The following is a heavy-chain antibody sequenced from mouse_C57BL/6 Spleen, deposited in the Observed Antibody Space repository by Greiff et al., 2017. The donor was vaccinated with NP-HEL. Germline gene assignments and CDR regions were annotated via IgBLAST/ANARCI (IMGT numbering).Heavy chain of an antibody. Sequence: QVQLQQPGAELVKPGASVKMSCKASGYTFTSYWITWVKQRPGQGLEWIGDIYPGSGSPNYNEKFKSKATLTVDTSSSTAYMQLSSLTSEDSAVYYCARSGYYGSSLYWYFDVWGTGTTVTVSS. J-gene: IGHJ1*03. D-gene: IGHD1-1*01. CDR3: ARSGYYGSSLYWYFDV. CDR1: GYTFTSYW. CDR2: IYPGSGSP. V-gene: IGHV1-55*01.